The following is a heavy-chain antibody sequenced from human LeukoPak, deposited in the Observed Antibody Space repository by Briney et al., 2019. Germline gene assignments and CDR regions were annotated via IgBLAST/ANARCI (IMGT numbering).Heavy chain of an antibody. J-gene: IGHJ4*02. D-gene: IGHD3-10*01. CDR1: GFTFSSYA. V-gene: IGHV3-23*01. Sequence: GGSLRLSCAASGFTFSSYAMSWVRQAPGKGLEWVSAISGSGGSTYYADSVKGRFTISRDNSKNTVYVQMNSLRAEDMAVYYCAKSFYSSGSPIPPLFDYWGQGTLVTVSS. CDR3: AKSFYSSGSPIPPLFDY. CDR2: ISGSGGST.